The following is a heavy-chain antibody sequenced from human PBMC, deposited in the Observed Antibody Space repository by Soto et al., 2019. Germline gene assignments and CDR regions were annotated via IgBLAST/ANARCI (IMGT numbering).Heavy chain of an antibody. CDR1: GFTFSTYL. J-gene: IGHJ4*02. V-gene: IGHV3-23*01. CDR3: TKGGGDY. CDR2: ISGAGGST. D-gene: IGHD3-10*01. Sequence: EAQVLESGGGLVQPGGSLRLSCLASGFTFSTYLMGWVRQAPGKGLEWVSGISGAGGSTSYADSVKGRFTISRDNSKNTLYLQMNSLRADDTAVYYCTKGGGDYWGQGTLVTVSS.